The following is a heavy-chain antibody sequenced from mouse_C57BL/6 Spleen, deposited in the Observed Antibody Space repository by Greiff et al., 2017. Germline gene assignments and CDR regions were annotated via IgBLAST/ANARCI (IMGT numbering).Heavy chain of an antibody. CDR2: IDPSDSYT. D-gene: IGHD2-3*01. V-gene: IGHV1-61*01. CDR1: GYTFTSYW. Sequence: VQLQQPGAELVRPGSSVKLSCKASGYTFTSYWMDWVKQRPGQGLEWIGKIDPSDSYTNYNQKFKDKATLTVDKSSSTAYMQLSSLTSEDSAVYYCARREDGYYFDVWGKGTTGTVSS. J-gene: IGHJ1*03. CDR3: ARREDGYYFDV.